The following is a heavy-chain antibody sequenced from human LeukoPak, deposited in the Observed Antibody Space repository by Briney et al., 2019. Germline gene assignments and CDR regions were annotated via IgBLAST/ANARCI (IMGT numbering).Heavy chain of an antibody. V-gene: IGHV3-23*01. D-gene: IGHD3-10*01. CDR1: GGSISSGSYY. Sequence: ETLSLTCTVSGGSISSGSYYWSWVRQAPGKGLEWVSAFSGSGGSTYYADSVKGRFTISRDNAKNTLYLQMNSLRVEDTAVYYCARARFPAFDIWGQGTMVTVSS. CDR2: FSGSGGST. CDR3: ARARFPAFDI. J-gene: IGHJ3*02.